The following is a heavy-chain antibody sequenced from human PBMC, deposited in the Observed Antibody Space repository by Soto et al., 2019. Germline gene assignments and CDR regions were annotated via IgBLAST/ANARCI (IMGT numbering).Heavy chain of an antibody. CDR1: GYTFSTYA. V-gene: IGHV1-3*01. CDR3: ARDPHYYDTTGYCLDY. Sequence: QVQLVQSGAEVKKPGASVKVSCKASGYTFSTYAMHWVRQAPGQRLEWMGWINGDNGNTRYSQKFQGRVTITRDTSARTAYMELSSLRSEDTAVYYCARDPHYYDTTGYCLDYWGQGTLVTVSS. J-gene: IGHJ4*02. CDR2: INGDNGNT. D-gene: IGHD3-22*01.